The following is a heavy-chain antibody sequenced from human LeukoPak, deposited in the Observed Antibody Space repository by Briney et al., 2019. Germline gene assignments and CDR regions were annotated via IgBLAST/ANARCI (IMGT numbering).Heavy chain of an antibody. CDR2: INSDGSST. D-gene: IGHD3-22*01. CDR1: GFTFSSYW. V-gene: IGHV3-74*01. CDR3: ARPRQYYYDSSGYYYDY. Sequence: GGSLRLSCAASGFTFSSYWMHWVRQAPGKGLVWVSRINSDGSSTSYADSVKGRFTISRDNAKNTLYLQMNSLIAEDTAVYYCARPRQYYYDSSGYYYDYWGQGTLVTVSS. J-gene: IGHJ4*02.